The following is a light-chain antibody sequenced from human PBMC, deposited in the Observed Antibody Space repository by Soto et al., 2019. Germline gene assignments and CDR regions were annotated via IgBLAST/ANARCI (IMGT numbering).Light chain of an antibody. CDR1: SSNIEASYD. CDR2: SNN. J-gene: IGLJ1*01. CDR3: QSYEISLRGHV. V-gene: IGLV1-40*01. Sequence: QSVLTQPPSVYGALGQRVTISCTGSSSNIEASYDVHWYQQLPGTAPKLLIYSNNIRPSGVPDRFSGSKSRTSASLAITGLEAEDEADYYCQSYEISLRGHVFGTGTKVTVL.